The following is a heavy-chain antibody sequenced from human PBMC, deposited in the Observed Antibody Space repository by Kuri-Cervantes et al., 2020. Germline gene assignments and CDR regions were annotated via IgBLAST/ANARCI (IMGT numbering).Heavy chain of an antibody. CDR2: IYYSGST. CDR1: GGSISSSNY. D-gene: IGHD6-13*01. J-gene: IGHJ4*02. Sequence: LRLSCAVSGGSISSSNYMSWIRQHPGKGLEWIGYIYYSGSTYYNPSLKSRVTISVDTSKNQFSLKLSSVTAADTAVYYCARAAAGSFDYWGQGTLVTVSS. V-gene: IGHV4-31*11. CDR3: ARAAAGSFDY.